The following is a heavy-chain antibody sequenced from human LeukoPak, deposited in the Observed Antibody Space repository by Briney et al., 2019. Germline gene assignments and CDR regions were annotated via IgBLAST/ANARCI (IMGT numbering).Heavy chain of an antibody. CDR1: RFTFSNYW. CDR2: INQDGSKK. Sequence: GGSLRLSCVASRFTFSNYWMSWVRQAPGKGLEWVANINQDGSKKRYADSMKGRFTISRDNAKESLYLQLNSLRAEDTAVYYCARSPTAINGYFDPWGQGTLVTVSS. D-gene: IGHD2-2*01. CDR3: ARSPTAINGYFDP. V-gene: IGHV3-7*01. J-gene: IGHJ5*02.